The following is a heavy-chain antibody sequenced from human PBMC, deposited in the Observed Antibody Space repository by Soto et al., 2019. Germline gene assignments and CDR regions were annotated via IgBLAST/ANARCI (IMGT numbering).Heavy chain of an antibody. CDR1: GDSVASNSAA. D-gene: IGHD3-22*01. J-gene: IGHJ5*02. CDR2: TYYRSKWYT. V-gene: IGHV6-1*01. CDR3: ARASYDPPVYNWFDP. Sequence: SQTLSLTCAISGDSVASNSAAWNWIRQSPSRGLEWLGRTYYRSKWYTDYAVSVKSRITINPDTSKNQFSLQLNSVTPEDTAVYYCARASYDPPVYNWFDPWGQGTLVTVSS.